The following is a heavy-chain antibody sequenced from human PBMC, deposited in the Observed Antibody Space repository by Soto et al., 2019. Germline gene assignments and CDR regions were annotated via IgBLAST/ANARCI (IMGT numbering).Heavy chain of an antibody. J-gene: IGHJ4*02. D-gene: IGHD6-19*01. CDR3: ATGLEGQALYSSGWYYFDY. CDR2: ISGSGGST. Sequence: GGSLRLSCAASGFTFSSYAMSWVRQAPGKGLEWVSAISGSGGSTYYADSVKGRFTISRDNSKNTLYLQMNSLRAEDTAVYYCATGLEGQALYSSGWYYFDYWGQGTLVTVSS. V-gene: IGHV3-23*01. CDR1: GFTFSSYA.